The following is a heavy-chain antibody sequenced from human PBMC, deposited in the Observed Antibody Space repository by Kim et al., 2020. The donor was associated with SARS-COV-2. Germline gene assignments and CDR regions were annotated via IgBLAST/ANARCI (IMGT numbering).Heavy chain of an antibody. V-gene: IGHV3-23*01. CDR3: AKDQGNDYGDQLHY. J-gene: IGHJ4*02. CDR2: ISGSGGSK. Sequence: GGSLRLSCAASGFTFSRYAMTCVRQAPGKGLEWVSGISGSGGSKYYADSVKGRFTISRDNSKNTLYLQMNSLRAEDTALYYCAKDQGNDYGDQLHYWGQGTLVTVSS. CDR1: GFTFSRYA. D-gene: IGHD4-17*01.